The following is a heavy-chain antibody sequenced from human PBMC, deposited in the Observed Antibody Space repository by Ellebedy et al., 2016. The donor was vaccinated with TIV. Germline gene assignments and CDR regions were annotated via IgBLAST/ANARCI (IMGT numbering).Heavy chain of an antibody. CDR1: GYTFTNYW. J-gene: IGHJ4*02. Sequence: GESLKISXQGSGYTFTNYWIGWVRQMPGKGLDWMGIIYPGDSDFIYSPSFQGQVTISADKSISTAYLQWSSLKASDTAIYYCARWWSKRGGDNNGVYWGQGTLVTVSS. CDR3: ARWWSKRGGDNNGVY. D-gene: IGHD2-15*01. V-gene: IGHV5-51*01. CDR2: IYPGDSDF.